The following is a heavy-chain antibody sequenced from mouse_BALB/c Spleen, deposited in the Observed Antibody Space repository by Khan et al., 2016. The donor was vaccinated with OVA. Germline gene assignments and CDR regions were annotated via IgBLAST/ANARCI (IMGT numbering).Heavy chain of an antibody. Sequence: EVELVESGGDLVKPGGSLKLSCAASGFTFSSYSMSWVRQTPDKRLEWVASISSGGDYTYYPDSVKGRFTISRDNAKNTLYLQMSDLKSEDTAMYYGAGHLCGSFAYWGQGTLVTVSA. V-gene: IGHV5-6*01. J-gene: IGHJ3*01. CDR3: AGHLCGSFAY. CDR1: GFTFSSYS. CDR2: ISSGGDYT.